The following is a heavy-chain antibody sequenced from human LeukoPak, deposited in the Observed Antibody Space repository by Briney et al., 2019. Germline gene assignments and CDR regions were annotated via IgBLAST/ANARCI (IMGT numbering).Heavy chain of an antibody. Sequence: PGGSLRLSCAASGFTFSSYAMHWVRQAPGKGLEWVAVISYDGSNKYYADSVKGRFTISRDNSKNTLYLQMNSLRAEDTAVYYCARGDSSSWYFDYWGQGTLVTVSS. CDR2: ISYDGSNK. J-gene: IGHJ4*02. V-gene: IGHV3-30-3*01. CDR1: GFTFSSYA. CDR3: ARGDSSSWYFDY. D-gene: IGHD6-13*01.